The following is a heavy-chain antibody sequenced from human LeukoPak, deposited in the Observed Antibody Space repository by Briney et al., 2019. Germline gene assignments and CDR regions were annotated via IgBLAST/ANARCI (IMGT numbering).Heavy chain of an antibody. Sequence: PGGSLRLSCAVSGFTFSSYATSWVRQSPGKGLEWVSAISGGGGSTYYADSVKGRFTISRDNSKNTLYLQMSSLRVEDTAVYYCATRGAGSGAHFDYWGQGTLVTVSS. CDR1: GFTFSSYA. V-gene: IGHV3-23*01. CDR2: ISGGGGST. D-gene: IGHD2-15*01. J-gene: IGHJ4*02. CDR3: ATRGAGSGAHFDY.